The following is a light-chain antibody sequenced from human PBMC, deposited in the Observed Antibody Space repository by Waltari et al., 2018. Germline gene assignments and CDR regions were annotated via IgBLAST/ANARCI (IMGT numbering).Light chain of an antibody. CDR2: GAS. Sequence: EIVLTQSPGTLSLPPGERATPPCRASQSVSRTLAWYQQKPGQAPRLLIFGASNRATGIPDRFSGSGSGTDFSLIITRLEPEDSAMYYCQHYVRLPATFGQGTKVEIK. V-gene: IGKV3-20*01. CDR1: QSVSRT. J-gene: IGKJ1*01. CDR3: QHYVRLPAT.